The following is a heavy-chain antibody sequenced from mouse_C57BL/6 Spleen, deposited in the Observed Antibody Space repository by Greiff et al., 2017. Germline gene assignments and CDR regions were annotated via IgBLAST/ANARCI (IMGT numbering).Heavy chain of an antibody. Sequence: EVQLQQSGPELVKPGASVKISCKASGYTFTDYYMNWVKQSPGQSLEWIGDINPNNGGTNYNQKFKGKATLTVDKSSSTAYMELRSLTSEDSAVYDCARDDAMDYWGQGTSVTVSS. CDR1: GYTFTDYY. CDR2: INPNNGGT. J-gene: IGHJ4*01. V-gene: IGHV1-26*01. CDR3: ARDDAMDY.